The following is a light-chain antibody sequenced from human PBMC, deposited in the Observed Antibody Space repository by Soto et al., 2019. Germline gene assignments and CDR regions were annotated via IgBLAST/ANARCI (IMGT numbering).Light chain of an antibody. J-gene: IGKJ1*01. CDR2: EAS. Sequence: EIVLTQSPVTLSLSPGERATLSCRASQSVSSKLAWYQQKPGQAPRLLISEASNRATGIPARFSGSGSGTEFTLTISSLQSEDFAVYYCQQYNNWPQTFGQGTKVDIK. V-gene: IGKV3D-15*01. CDR3: QQYNNWPQT. CDR1: QSVSSK.